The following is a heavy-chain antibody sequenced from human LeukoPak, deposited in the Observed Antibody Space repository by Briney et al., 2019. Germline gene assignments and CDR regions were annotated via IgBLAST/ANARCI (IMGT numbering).Heavy chain of an antibody. V-gene: IGHV4-59*01. Sequence: SETPSLTCTVSGGSMSSFYWGWIRQPPGKGLVWIGYIYYRGSTDYNPSLKSRVTISLDTSKNQFSLKLSSVTAADTAVYYCARDVGGGPFFDYWGQGTLVTVSS. CDR3: ARDVGGGPFFDY. CDR1: GGSMSSFY. CDR2: IYYRGST. J-gene: IGHJ4*02. D-gene: IGHD2-15*01.